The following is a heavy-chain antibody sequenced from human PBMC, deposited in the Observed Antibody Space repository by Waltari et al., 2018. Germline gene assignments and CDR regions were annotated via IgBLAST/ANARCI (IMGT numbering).Heavy chain of an antibody. V-gene: IGHV3-74*01. CDR2: INLDGRST. D-gene: IGHD3-3*02. Sequence: EVQLVESGGGLVQPGGSLRRSCAASGITYRRYWMQWVRQAPGKGLVWVSRINLDGRSTTYAASVEGRFTLSRDNATNTLSLQMNSLSAEDPAVSSCARGSFLAWLGGMDVWGQGPTVSVS. CDR1: GITYRRYW. CDR3: ARGSFLAWLGGMDV. J-gene: IGHJ6*02.